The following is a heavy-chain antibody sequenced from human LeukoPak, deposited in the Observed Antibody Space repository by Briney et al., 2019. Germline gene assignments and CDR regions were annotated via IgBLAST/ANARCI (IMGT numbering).Heavy chain of an antibody. CDR1: EFASSNSL. V-gene: IGHV3-21*01. Sequence: PGGSVRLSYATSEFASSNSLLYGVRAAPGKGLEWLSSVASTSRHIVYADSVKGRFTISRDNAKNALYLQMDSLGIDDTAVYYCAKDRGEVATPATRGQDYWGQGTLVTVSS. D-gene: IGHD2-15*01. CDR2: VASTSRHI. CDR3: AKDRGEVATPATRGQDY. J-gene: IGHJ4*02.